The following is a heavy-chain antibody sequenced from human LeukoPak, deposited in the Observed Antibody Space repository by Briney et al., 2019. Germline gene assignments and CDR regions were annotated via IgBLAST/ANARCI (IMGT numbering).Heavy chain of an antibody. V-gene: IGHV3-48*01. Sequence: PGGSLRLSCAASGFTFSSYSMNWVRQAPGKGLEWVSYISSSSSTIYYADSVKGRFTISRDNAKNSLYLQMNSLRAEDTAVYYCARQPYYYGSGSHGDYWGQGTLVTVSS. CDR3: ARQPYYYGSGSHGDY. J-gene: IGHJ4*02. CDR2: ISSSSSTI. D-gene: IGHD3-10*01. CDR1: GFTFSSYS.